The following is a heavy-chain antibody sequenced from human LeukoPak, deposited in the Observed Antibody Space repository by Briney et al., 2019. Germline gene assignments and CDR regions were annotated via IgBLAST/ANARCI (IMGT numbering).Heavy chain of an antibody. V-gene: IGHV1-18*01. CDR2: ISAYNGNT. D-gene: IGHD3-22*01. Sequence: GGSVKVSCKASGYTFTSYGISWVRQAPGQGLEWMGWISAYNGNTNYAQKLQGRVTMTTDTSTSTAYMELRSLRSDDTAVYYCARIPRRYYYDSSGYFDYWGQGTLVTVSS. CDR3: ARIPRRYYYDSSGYFDY. CDR1: GYTFTSYG. J-gene: IGHJ4*02.